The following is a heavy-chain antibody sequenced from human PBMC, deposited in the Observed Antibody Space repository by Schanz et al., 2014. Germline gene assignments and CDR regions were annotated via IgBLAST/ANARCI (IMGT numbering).Heavy chain of an antibody. D-gene: IGHD3-22*01. CDR1: GFTFNNYD. J-gene: IGHJ4*02. Sequence: EVQLVESGGGLVQPGGSLRLSCAASGFTFNNYDMNWVRLVPGKGLECVSGISGGGGSAYYADSVKGRFTISSDNSKNTLYLQMNSLRTEDTAVYFCAKSYDTSGYSGFDYWGQGTLVTVSS. V-gene: IGHV3-23*04. CDR2: ISGGGGSA. CDR3: AKSYDTSGYSGFDY.